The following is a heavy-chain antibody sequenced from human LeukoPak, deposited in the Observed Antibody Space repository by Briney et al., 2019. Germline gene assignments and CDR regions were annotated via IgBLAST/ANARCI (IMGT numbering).Heavy chain of an antibody. D-gene: IGHD5-18*01. CDR3: ARTRRGYGYGYY. J-gene: IGHJ4*02. CDR2: IYSGGST. Sequence: PGGSLRLSCAASGFTVSSNYMSWVRQAPGKGLEWVSVIYSGGSTYYADSVKGRFTIFRDNSKNTVYLQMNSLRAEDTAVYYCARTRRGYGYGYYWGQGTLVTVSS. CDR1: GFTVSSNY. V-gene: IGHV3-53*01.